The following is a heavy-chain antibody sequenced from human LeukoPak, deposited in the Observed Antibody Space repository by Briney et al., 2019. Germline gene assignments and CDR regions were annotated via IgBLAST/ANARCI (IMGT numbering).Heavy chain of an antibody. V-gene: IGHV3-7*01. D-gene: IGHD3-16*01. J-gene: IGHJ4*02. Sequence: AGSLTLSCPVSGFCFSGYWISWVSQAPGKGLEWVANIKQDEGVNYYVDSAKGRFTISRDNARNSLYLHMNSLRAEDTAVYYCARGGSRHFDYWGQGTLVIVSS. CDR1: GFCFSGYW. CDR2: IKQDEGVN. CDR3: ARGGSRHFDY.